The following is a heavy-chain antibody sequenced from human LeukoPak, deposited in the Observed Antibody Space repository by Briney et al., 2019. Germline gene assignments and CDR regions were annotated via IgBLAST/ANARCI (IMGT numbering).Heavy chain of an antibody. Sequence: SETLSLTCTVSGGSISSYYWSWIRQPPGKGLEWIGYIYYSGSTNYNPSLKSRVTISVDTSKNQFSLKPSSVTAADTAEYYCAGILSGSYGYWGQGTLVTVSS. V-gene: IGHV4-59*08. J-gene: IGHJ4*02. D-gene: IGHD1-26*01. CDR3: AGILSGSYGY. CDR1: GGSISSYY. CDR2: IYYSGST.